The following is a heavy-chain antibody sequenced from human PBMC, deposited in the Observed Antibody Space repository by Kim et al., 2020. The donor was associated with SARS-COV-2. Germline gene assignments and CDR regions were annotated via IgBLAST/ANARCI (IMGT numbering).Heavy chain of an antibody. J-gene: IGHJ5*02. D-gene: IGHD3-10*01. V-gene: IGHV3-74*01. Sequence: ISYADSMKSRITISRNNAKNTLYLHMNNLRAEGTALYYCGRDPFASGSAWGQGTLVTVSS. CDR3: GRDPFASGSA. CDR2: I.